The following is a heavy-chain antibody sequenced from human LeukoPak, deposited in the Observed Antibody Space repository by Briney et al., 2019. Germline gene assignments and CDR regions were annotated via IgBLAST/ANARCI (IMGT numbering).Heavy chain of an antibody. CDR3: ARGRQDVTMIVVVMTAVSYYLDV. V-gene: IGHV4-34*01. J-gene: IGHJ6*03. CDR2: MNPSGST. CDR1: GGSFSGYY. Sequence: SETLSLTCAVYGGSFSGYYWTWIRQSPEKGLEWIGEMNPSGSTSYNPSLKSRVTISVDTSKNQFSLKLSSVTAADTAVYYCARGRQDVTMIVVVMTAVSYYLDVWGKGTTVTVS. D-gene: IGHD3-22*01.